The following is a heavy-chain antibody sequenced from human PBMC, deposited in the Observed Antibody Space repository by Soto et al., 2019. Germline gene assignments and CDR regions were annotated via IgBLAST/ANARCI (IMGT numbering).Heavy chain of an antibody. D-gene: IGHD6-19*01. V-gene: IGHV3-23*01. Sequence: PGGSLRLSCAASGFTFSSYAMSWVRQAPGKGLEWVSAISGSGGSTYYADSVKGRFTISRDNSKNTLYLQMNSLRAEDTAVYYCAKSPGRIAVAGTGIFDYWGQGTLVTVSS. CDR1: GFTFSSYA. CDR2: ISGSGGST. CDR3: AKSPGRIAVAGTGIFDY. J-gene: IGHJ4*02.